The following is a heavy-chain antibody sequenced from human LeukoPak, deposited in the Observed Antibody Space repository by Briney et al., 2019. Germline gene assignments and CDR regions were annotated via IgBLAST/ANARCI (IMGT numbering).Heavy chain of an antibody. V-gene: IGHV3-20*04. D-gene: IGHD2-2*01. CDR3: ARAPITSPFYFDY. CDR2: INWSGGST. Sequence: GGSLRLSGTASGFAFDEHGMSWVRHAPGKGLEWVSGINWSGGSTGYADPLRGRFTISRDNAKNSLYLQMDSLRAEDTALYYCARAPITSPFYFDYWGQGTLVTVSS. CDR1: GFAFDEHG. J-gene: IGHJ4*02.